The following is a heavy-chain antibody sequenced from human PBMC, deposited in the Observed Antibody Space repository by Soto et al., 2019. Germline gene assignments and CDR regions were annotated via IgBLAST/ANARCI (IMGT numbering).Heavy chain of an antibody. CDR1: GYSFTSYW. CDR3: ARKEAAGKFYDAFEI. D-gene: IGHD6-13*01. V-gene: IGHV5-51*01. CDR2: IYPGDSDT. Sequence: GESLKISCKGSGYSFTSYWIGWVRQMPGKGLEWMGIIYPGDSDTRYSPSFQGQVTISADKSISTAYLQWSSLKASDTATYYCARKEAAGKFYDAFEIWGQGTMVTVS. J-gene: IGHJ3*02.